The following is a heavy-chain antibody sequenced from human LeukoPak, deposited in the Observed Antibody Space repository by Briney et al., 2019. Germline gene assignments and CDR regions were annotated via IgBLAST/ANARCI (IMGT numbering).Heavy chain of an antibody. V-gene: IGHV3-48*03. Sequence: GGSLRLSRAASGFTFSSYEMNWVRQAPGKGLEWVSYISSSGSTIYYADSVKGRFTISRDNAKNSLYLQMNSLRAEDTAVYYCARDGVTMVRGVIDYWGQGTLVTVSS. J-gene: IGHJ4*02. CDR3: ARDGVTMVRGVIDY. D-gene: IGHD3-10*01. CDR2: ISSSGSTI. CDR1: GFTFSSYE.